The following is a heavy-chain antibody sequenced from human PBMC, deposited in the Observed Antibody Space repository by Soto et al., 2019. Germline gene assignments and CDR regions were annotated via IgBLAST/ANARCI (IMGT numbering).Heavy chain of an antibody. CDR3: ARSSNGGQYYGMDV. V-gene: IGHV3-23*01. CDR1: GFTFSSYA. Sequence: GGSLRLSCAASGFTFSSYAMSWVRQAPGKGLEWVSAISGSGGSTYYADSVKGRFTISRDNSKNTLYLQMNSLRAEDTAVYYCARSSNGGQYYGMDVWGQGTTVTVSS. J-gene: IGHJ6*02. D-gene: IGHD2-2*01. CDR2: ISGSGGST.